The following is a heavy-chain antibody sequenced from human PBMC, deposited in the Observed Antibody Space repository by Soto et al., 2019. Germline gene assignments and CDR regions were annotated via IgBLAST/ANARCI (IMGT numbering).Heavy chain of an antibody. CDR1: GGSISSGGYY. D-gene: IGHD5-12*01. CDR2: IYYSGST. J-gene: IGHJ5*02. V-gene: IGHV4-31*03. Sequence: SETLSLTCTVSGGSISSGGYYWSWIRQHPGKGLEWIGYIYYSGSTYYNPSLKSRVTISVDTSKNQFSLKLSSVTAADTAVYYCARGVATIEWDWFDPWGQGTLVTVSS. CDR3: ARGVATIEWDWFDP.